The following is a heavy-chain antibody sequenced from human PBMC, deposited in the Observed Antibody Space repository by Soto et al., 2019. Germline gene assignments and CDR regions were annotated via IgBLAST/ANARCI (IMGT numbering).Heavy chain of an antibody. J-gene: IGHJ4*02. Sequence: PSETLSLTCTVSGGSISSYYWSWIRQPPGKGLEWIGYIYYSGSTNYNPSLKSRVTISVDTSKNQFSLYLQMNSLRAEDTAVYYCANMYYYDSSGSAYWGQGTLVTVSS. CDR3: ANMYYYDSSGSAY. CDR2: IYYSGST. V-gene: IGHV4-59*12. CDR1: GGSISSYY. D-gene: IGHD3-22*01.